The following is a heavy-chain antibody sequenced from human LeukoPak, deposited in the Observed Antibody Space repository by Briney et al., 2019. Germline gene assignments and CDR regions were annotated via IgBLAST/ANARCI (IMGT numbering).Heavy chain of an antibody. J-gene: IGHJ4*02. CDR3: ARDRGSSWRLGY. CDR1: GFTVSSNY. Sequence: PGGSLRLSCAASGFTVSSNYMSWVRQAPGKGLEWVSVIYSGSSTYYADSVKGRFTISRDNSKNTLYLQMNSLRAEDTAVYYCARDRGSSWRLGYWGQGTLVTVSS. V-gene: IGHV3-53*01. CDR2: IYSGSST. D-gene: IGHD6-13*01.